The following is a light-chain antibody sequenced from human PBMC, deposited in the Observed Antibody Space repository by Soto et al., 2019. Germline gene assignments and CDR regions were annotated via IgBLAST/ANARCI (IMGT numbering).Light chain of an antibody. Sequence: QSVLTQPASVSGSPGQSITISCTGTSSDVGGYNYVSWYQQHPGKAPKLMIYDVSNRPSGVSNRFSGSKSGNTASLTISGLQAEDEADCYCSSNTSSSTGVFGTGTKVTVL. CDR2: DVS. CDR3: SSNTSSSTGV. J-gene: IGLJ1*01. CDR1: SSDVGGYNY. V-gene: IGLV2-14*01.